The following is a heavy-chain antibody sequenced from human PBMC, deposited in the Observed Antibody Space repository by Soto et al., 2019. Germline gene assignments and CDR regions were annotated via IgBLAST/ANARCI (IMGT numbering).Heavy chain of an antibody. CDR1: GFDASVNY. CDR3: VRDDFGLGIDY. J-gene: IGHJ4*02. D-gene: IGHD1-26*01. CDR2: INSGGNT. V-gene: IGHV3-66*01. Sequence: GGSLRLSCAASGFDASVNYMTWVRQAPVKGLEWVSAINSGGNTFYADSVKGRFTISRDNAKNTLYLQMNSLRAEDTAIYYCVRDDFGLGIDYWGLGTLVTVSS.